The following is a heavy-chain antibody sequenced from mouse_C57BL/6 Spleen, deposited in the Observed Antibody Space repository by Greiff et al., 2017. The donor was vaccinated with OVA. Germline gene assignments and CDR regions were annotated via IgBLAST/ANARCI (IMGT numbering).Heavy chain of an antibody. V-gene: IGHV1-55*01. CDR3: ARVTVVPYYAMDD. J-gene: IGHJ4*01. CDR2: IYPGSGST. CDR1: GYTFTSYW. D-gene: IGHD1-1*01. Sequence: QVQLQQPGAELVKPGASVKMSCKASGYTFTSYWITWVKQRPGQGLEWIGDIYPGSGSTNYDEKFKSKATLTVDTSSSTAYMQLSSLTSEDSAVYYCARVTVVPYYAMDDWGKGTSVTVSS.